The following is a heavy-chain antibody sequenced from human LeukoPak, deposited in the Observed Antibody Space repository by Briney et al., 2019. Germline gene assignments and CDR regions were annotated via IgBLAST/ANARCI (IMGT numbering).Heavy chain of an antibody. Sequence: KSGGSLRLSCAASGFTLSSHTVNWVRQAPGKGLEWVSSISDNGIYIYYADSMKGRFTVSRDNAKNLVFLQMSSLRAEDTAVYYCAREASNGWYLIDYWGQGTLVTVSS. CDR3: AREASNGWYLIDY. CDR2: ISDNGIYI. CDR1: GFTLSSHT. D-gene: IGHD6-19*01. J-gene: IGHJ4*02. V-gene: IGHV3-21*01.